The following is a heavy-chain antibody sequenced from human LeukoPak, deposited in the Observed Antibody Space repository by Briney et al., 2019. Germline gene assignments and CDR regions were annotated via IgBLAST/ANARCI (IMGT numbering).Heavy chain of an antibody. CDR1: GFTFDDYG. Sequence: GGSLRLSCAASGFTFDDYGMSWVRQAPGKGLEWISGINWNGGSTGYADSVKGRFTISRDNAKNSLYLQMNSLRAEDTALYYCARGRDYDYVWGSYRHRNSYYFDYWGQGTLVTVSS. CDR2: INWNGGST. V-gene: IGHV3-20*04. D-gene: IGHD3-16*02. CDR3: ARGRDYDYVWGSYRHRNSYYFDY. J-gene: IGHJ4*02.